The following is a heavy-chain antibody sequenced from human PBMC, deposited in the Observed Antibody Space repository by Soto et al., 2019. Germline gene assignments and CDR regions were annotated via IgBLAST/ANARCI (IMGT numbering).Heavy chain of an antibody. CDR1: GFTFSSYS. CDR2: ISSSSSYI. CDR3: ARRTRVVPAICY. J-gene: IGHJ4*02. D-gene: IGHD2-2*01. Sequence: EVQLVESGGGLVKPGGSLRLSCAASGFTFSSYSMNWVRQAPGKGLEWVSSISSSSSYIYYADSVKGRFTISRDKAKNSLYLQMNSRRAEDTAVYYCARRTRVVPAICYWGQGTLVTVSS. V-gene: IGHV3-21*01.